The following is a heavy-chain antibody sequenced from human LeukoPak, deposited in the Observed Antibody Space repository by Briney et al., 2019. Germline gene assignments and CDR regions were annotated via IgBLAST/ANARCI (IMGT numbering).Heavy chain of an antibody. CDR3: ARARKSGSYSRQGFDY. CDR2: IYYSGST. Sequence: PSETLSLTCTVSGGSISSYYWSWIRQPPGKGLEWIGYIYYSGSTNYNPSLKSRVTISVDTSKNQFSLKLSSVTAADTAVYYCARARKSGSYSRQGFDYWGQGTLVTVSS. J-gene: IGHJ4*02. D-gene: IGHD1-26*01. V-gene: IGHV4-59*01. CDR1: GGSISSYY.